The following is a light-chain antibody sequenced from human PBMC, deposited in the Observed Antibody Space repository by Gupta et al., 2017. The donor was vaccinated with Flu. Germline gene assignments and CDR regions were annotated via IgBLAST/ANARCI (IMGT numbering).Light chain of an antibody. Sequence: EIVMTQSPATLSVSPGESATLSCRASLSVNSNLAWYQQKPGQAPRLLIYGASTRATGLPARFSGSGSGAEFTLTISSLQSEDFAVYYCQQNNAWPLTFGGGTKVEI. CDR1: LSVNSN. J-gene: IGKJ4*01. CDR2: GAS. CDR3: QQNNAWPLT. V-gene: IGKV3-15*01.